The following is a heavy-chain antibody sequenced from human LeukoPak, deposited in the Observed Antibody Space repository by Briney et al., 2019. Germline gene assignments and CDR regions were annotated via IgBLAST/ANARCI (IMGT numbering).Heavy chain of an antibody. CDR1: GGSISSYY. CDR2: IYYSGST. J-gene: IGHJ3*02. CDR3: ARDYYDSSGYWGDAFDI. Sequence: SETLSLTCTVSGGSISSYYWSWIRQPPGKGLEWIGYIYYSGSTNYNPSLKSRVTISVDTSKNQFSLKLSSVTAADTAVYYCARDYYDSSGYWGDAFDIWGQGTMVTVSS. D-gene: IGHD3-22*01. V-gene: IGHV4-59*01.